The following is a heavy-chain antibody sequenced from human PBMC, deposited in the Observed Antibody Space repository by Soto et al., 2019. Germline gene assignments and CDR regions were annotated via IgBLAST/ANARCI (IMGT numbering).Heavy chain of an antibody. D-gene: IGHD1-26*01. CDR1: GYSFTTYW. J-gene: IGHJ4*02. CDR2: IHPGASVT. Sequence: EVQLVQSGAEVKKPGESLKISCKGSGYSFTTYWIGWVRQMPGKGLEWMGIIHPGASVTRYSPSFQGQVTISADRSISTAYLQWSSLKASDTAMYYCARQEYSGSHRPFDSWGQGTLVTVSS. V-gene: IGHV5-51*01. CDR3: ARQEYSGSHRPFDS.